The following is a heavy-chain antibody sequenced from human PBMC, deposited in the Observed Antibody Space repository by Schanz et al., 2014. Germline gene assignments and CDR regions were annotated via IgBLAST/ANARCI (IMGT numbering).Heavy chain of an antibody. CDR1: GFTFSTHA. CDR3: ARPPHDSSGYYPFDY. D-gene: IGHD3-22*01. V-gene: IGHV3-30*03. CDR2: VSSDGNND. J-gene: IGHJ4*02. Sequence: VQLVESGGGVVQPGRSLRLSCAASGFTFSTHAMHWVRQAPGKGLEWVALVSSDGNNDYYTDSVKGRITISRDNSKNTLYLQMNSLRAEDTAVYYCARPPHDSSGYYPFDYWGQGTLVTVSS.